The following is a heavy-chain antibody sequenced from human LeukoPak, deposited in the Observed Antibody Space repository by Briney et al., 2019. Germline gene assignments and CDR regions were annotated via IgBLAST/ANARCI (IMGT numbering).Heavy chain of an antibody. Sequence: SETLSLTCTVSGDSITSSSYYWAWIRQPPGKGLEWIGSVSYNGGTSYTPSLKSRVTITVDTSKRQFSLRLSSVTAADTAVYYCARRKHSIAAAGTVDYWGQGTLVTVSS. J-gene: IGHJ4*02. V-gene: IGHV4-39*07. CDR2: VSYNGGT. CDR1: GDSITSSSYY. CDR3: ARRKHSIAAAGTVDY. D-gene: IGHD6-13*01.